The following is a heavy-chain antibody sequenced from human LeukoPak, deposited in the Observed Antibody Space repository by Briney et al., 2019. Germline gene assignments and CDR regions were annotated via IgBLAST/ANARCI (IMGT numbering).Heavy chain of an antibody. CDR3: ARGVVYYRLDF. J-gene: IGHJ4*02. Sequence: ASVKVSCKASGYTFIDYYMHWVRQAPGQGLEWMGWIDPHSGGTNYAQKFQGRVTMTRDTSTSTAYMELSGLRSDDTAIYYCARGVVYYRLDFWGQGALVAVSS. CDR2: IDPHSGGT. V-gene: IGHV1-2*02. D-gene: IGHD3-22*01. CDR1: GYTFIDYY.